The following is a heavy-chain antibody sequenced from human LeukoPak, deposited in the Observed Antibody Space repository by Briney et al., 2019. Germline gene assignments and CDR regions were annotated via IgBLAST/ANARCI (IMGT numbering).Heavy chain of an antibody. CDR1: RFTFSSYG. D-gene: IGHD6-19*01. CDR3: AKVGSSEWYSAFDI. Sequence: GRSLRLSCAASRFTFSSYGMHWVRQAPGKGLEWVAVISYDGSNKYYADSVKGRFTISRDNSKNTLYLQMSSLTTEDTAVYYCAKVGSSEWYSAFDIWGQGTMVTVPS. V-gene: IGHV3-30*18. CDR2: ISYDGSNK. J-gene: IGHJ3*02.